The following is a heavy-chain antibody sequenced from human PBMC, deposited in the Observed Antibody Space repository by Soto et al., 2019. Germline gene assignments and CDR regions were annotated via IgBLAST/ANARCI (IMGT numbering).Heavy chain of an antibody. CDR1: GFTFSSYA. CDR2: FSGSGGST. V-gene: IGHV3-23*01. J-gene: IGHJ4*02. CDR3: AKAGGRIVGATHY. D-gene: IGHD1-26*01. Sequence: EVQLLESGGGLVQPGGSLRLSCAASGFTFSSYAMTWVRQAPGKGLEWVSSFSGSGGSTYYTDSVKGRFTISRDNSKNTLYLQMNSLRAEDTAVYYCAKAGGRIVGATHYWGQGTLVTVSS.